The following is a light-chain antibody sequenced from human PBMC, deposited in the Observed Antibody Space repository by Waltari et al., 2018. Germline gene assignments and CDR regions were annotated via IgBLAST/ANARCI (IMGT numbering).Light chain of an antibody. CDR1: SGHSTNI. Sequence: QLVLTQSPSASASLGASVKLTCTLSSGHSTNIIAWLQQQPEKGPRYLMNVNSDGSHNKGVGIPDRFSGSGSGAGRYLTSASLQSEDEADYYCQTGGHGTWVFGGGTRLTVL. V-gene: IGLV4-69*01. CDR2: VNSDGSH. J-gene: IGLJ3*02. CDR3: QTGGHGTWV.